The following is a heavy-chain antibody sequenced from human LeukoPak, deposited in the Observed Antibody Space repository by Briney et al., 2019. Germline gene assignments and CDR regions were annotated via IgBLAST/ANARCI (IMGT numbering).Heavy chain of an antibody. Sequence: SETLSLTCTVSGGSISSYYWSWIRQPPGKGLEWIGYIYYSGSTNYNPSLKSRVTISVDTSKNQFSLKLSSVTAADTAVYYCARHVRGGCSGGSCYAWYYYGMDVWGQGTTVTVSS. J-gene: IGHJ6*02. CDR1: GGSISSYY. CDR3: ARHVRGGCSGGSCYAWYYYGMDV. V-gene: IGHV4-59*08. D-gene: IGHD2-15*01. CDR2: IYYSGST.